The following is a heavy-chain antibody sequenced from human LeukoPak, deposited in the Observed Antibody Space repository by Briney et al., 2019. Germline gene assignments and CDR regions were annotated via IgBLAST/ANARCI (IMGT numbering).Heavy chain of an antibody. CDR1: GFTFSSYS. D-gene: IGHD4-11*01. CDR3: ARHSTYSGFDY. V-gene: IGHV3-48*04. CDR2: ISSSSSTI. J-gene: IGHJ4*02. Sequence: GGSLRLSCAASGFTFSSYSMNWVRQAPGKGLEWVSYISSSSSTIYYADSVKGRFTISRDNAKNSLYLQMNSLRAEDTAVYYCARHSTYSGFDYWGQGTLVTVSS.